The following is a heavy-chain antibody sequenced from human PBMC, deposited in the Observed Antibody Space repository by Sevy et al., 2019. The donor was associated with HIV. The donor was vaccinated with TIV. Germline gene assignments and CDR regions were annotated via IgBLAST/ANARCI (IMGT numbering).Heavy chain of an antibody. Sequence: GGSLRLSCAASGFSFSSYSMNWVRQAPGKGLEWVSSISSSSSYIYYAYSVKGRLTISRDNAKNSLYLQMNSLRAEDTVVYYCARGYCTGGVCSYIGGDFDYWGQGTLVTVSS. CDR1: GFSFSSYS. V-gene: IGHV3-21*04. CDR2: ISSSSSYI. CDR3: ARGYCTGGVCSYIGGDFDY. J-gene: IGHJ4*02. D-gene: IGHD2-8*02.